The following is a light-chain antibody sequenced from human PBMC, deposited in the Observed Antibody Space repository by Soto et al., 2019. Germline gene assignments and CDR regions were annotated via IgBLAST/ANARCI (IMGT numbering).Light chain of an antibody. CDR2: GAT. CDR1: QDIRTE. Sequence: ALQMTQSPSSLSASVGDRVTITCRASQDIRTELGWYQQKPGKAPKLLIYGATTLQSGVPSRFSGSGSGTNFTLTICGMQPENFATYYCLQDNNSPRTLGEGTKV. V-gene: IGKV1-6*01. CDR3: LQDNNSPRT. J-gene: IGKJ1*01.